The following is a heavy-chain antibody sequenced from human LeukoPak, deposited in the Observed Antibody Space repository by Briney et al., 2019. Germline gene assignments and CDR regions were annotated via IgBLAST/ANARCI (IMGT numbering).Heavy chain of an antibody. CDR1: GGSISSGSYY. D-gene: IGHD3-10*01. J-gene: IGHJ4*02. CDR2: IYTSGST. Sequence: SGTLSLTCAVSGGSISSGSYYWSWIRQPAGKGLEWIGRIYTSGSTNYNPSLKSRVTISVDTSKNQFSLKLSSVTAADTAVYYCAREDMVRGGDYWGQGTLVTVSS. CDR3: AREDMVRGGDY. V-gene: IGHV4-61*02.